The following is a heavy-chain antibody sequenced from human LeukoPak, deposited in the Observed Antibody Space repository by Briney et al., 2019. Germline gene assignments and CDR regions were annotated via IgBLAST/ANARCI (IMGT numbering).Heavy chain of an antibody. J-gene: IGHJ4*02. CDR1: GGSISSYY. V-gene: IGHV4-59*12. CDR2: IYYSGST. D-gene: IGHD3-10*01. CDR3: AREDHTMVRGVSFDY. Sequence: SETLSLTCTVSGGSISSYYWSWIRQPPGKGLEWIGYIYYSGSTNYNPSLKSRVTISVDTSKNQFSLKLSSVTAADTAVYYCAREDHTMVRGVSFDYWGQGTLVTVSS.